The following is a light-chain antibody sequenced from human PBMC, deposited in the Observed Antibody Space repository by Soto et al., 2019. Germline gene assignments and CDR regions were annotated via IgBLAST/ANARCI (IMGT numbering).Light chain of an antibody. J-gene: IGKJ2*01. V-gene: IGKV3-15*01. CDR2: GAS. CDR1: QSIRSN. Sequence: EIVMTQSPDTLSVSPGEGATLSCRVSQSIRSNLAWYQQRPGQAPRLLMYGASTRADGIPARFTGSGSGTEFTLTISSLQSEDFAVYFCQQRSNWPPGVYTFGQGTKLEIK. CDR3: QQRSNWPPGVYT.